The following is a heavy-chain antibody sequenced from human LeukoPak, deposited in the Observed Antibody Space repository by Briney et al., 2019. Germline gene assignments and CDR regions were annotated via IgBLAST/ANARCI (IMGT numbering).Heavy chain of an antibody. J-gene: IGHJ4*02. D-gene: IGHD5-18*01. CDR2: IYYSGST. CDR3: ARSSYSYGDYFDY. CDR1: SGSISSYY. Sequence: PSETLSLTCTVSSGSISSYYWSWIRQPPGKGLEWIGYIYYSGSTNYNPSLKSRVTISVDTSKNQFSLKLSSVTAADTAVYYCARSSYSYGDYFDYWGQRTLVTVSS. V-gene: IGHV4-59*01.